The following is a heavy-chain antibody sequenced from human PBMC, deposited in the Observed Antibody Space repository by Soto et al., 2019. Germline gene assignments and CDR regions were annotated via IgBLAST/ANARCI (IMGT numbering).Heavy chain of an antibody. CDR3: ARGNVPCIAVAGTGYFDY. CDR2: MNPNNGDT. D-gene: IGHD6-19*01. Sequence: ASVKVSCKASGYTFTNYDINWVRQASGQGLEWMGWMNPNNGDTGYAQKLQGRVTMTTDTSTSTAYMELRSLRSDDTAVYYCARGNVPCIAVAGTGYFDYWGQGTLVTVSS. J-gene: IGHJ4*02. V-gene: IGHV1-8*01. CDR1: GYTFTNYD.